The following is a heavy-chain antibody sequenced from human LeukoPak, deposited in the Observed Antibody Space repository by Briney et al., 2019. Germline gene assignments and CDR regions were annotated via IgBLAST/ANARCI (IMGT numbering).Heavy chain of an antibody. CDR1: GYTFTDYY. J-gene: IGHJ5*02. CDR2: INPDSGGT. Sequence: ASVKVSCKASGYTFTDYYIHWVRQAPGPGLEWMGWINPDSGGTNYAQKFQGRVTMTRDTSISTAYMELSRLRSDDTAVYYCARVGIAAAGTGWFDPWGQGTLVTVSS. D-gene: IGHD6-13*01. CDR3: ARVGIAAAGTGWFDP. V-gene: IGHV1-2*02.